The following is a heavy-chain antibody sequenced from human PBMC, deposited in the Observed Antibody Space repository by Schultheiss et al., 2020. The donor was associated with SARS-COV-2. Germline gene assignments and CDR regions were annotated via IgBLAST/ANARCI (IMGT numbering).Heavy chain of an antibody. CDR1: GFTFSTYW. CDR2: INSDGSST. Sequence: GGSLRLSCAASGFTFSTYWMHWVRQGPGKGLAWVSRINSDGSSTSYADSVKGRFTISRDNSKNTLYLQMNSLRAEDTAVYYCASEGGPWGQGTLVTVSS. V-gene: IGHV3-74*01. CDR3: ASEGGP. D-gene: IGHD3-16*01. J-gene: IGHJ5*02.